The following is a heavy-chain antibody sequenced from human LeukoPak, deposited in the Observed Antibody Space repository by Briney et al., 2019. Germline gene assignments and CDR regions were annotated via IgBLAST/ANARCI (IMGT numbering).Heavy chain of an antibody. CDR1: GYTFAGYG. CDR2: ISAYKRNT. D-gene: IGHD3-10*01. CDR3: ARDLDGSGSYYTDY. V-gene: IGHV1-18*01. Sequence: EASVKVSCKASGYTFAGYGISWVRQAPGQGLEWMGWISAYKRNTNYAQKFQGRVTMTTDTSTSTAYIELRSLRSDDTAVYYCARDLDGSGSYYTDYWGQGTLVTVSS. J-gene: IGHJ4*02.